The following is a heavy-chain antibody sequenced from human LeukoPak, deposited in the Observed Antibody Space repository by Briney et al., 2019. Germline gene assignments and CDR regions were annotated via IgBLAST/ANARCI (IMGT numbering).Heavy chain of an antibody. CDR2: IHPGDSDT. D-gene: IGHD3-10*01. Sequence: GESLKISCKVSGYIFTSDWIGWVRQVPGKGLEWMGIIHPGDSDTRYSPSFQGQVTFSADKSISTAYLQWSSLKASDTAMYYCARVYSNYGSGSLHAFDIWGQGTMVTVSS. V-gene: IGHV5-51*01. CDR3: ARVYSNYGSGSLHAFDI. J-gene: IGHJ3*02. CDR1: GYIFTSDW.